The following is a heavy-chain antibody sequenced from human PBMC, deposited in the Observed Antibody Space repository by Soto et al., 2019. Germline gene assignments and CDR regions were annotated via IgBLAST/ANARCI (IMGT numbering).Heavy chain of an antibody. V-gene: IGHV3-30*03. J-gene: IGHJ6*02. D-gene: IGHD2-21*02. Sequence: QVQLVESGGGVVQPGASLRLSCEVSGLTFNTSGMHWAPQAPGRGLEWLAVISYDGATQYYGDTVKGRFTISRDNSKNTLFLHMGRLRAEDTAMYYCATKARVTNYLYYGMDVWGLGTTVTVSS. CDR2: ISYDGATQ. CDR3: ATKARVTNYLYYGMDV. CDR1: GLTFNTSG.